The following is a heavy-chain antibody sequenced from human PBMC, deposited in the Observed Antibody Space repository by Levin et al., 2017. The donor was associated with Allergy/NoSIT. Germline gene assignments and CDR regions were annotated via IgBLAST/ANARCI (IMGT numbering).Heavy chain of an antibody. CDR3: AREGRYCSGGSCYLPPGPLDY. D-gene: IGHD2-15*01. CDR1: GFTFSSYW. CDR2: INSDGSST. Sequence: GGSLRLSCAASGFTFSSYWMHWVRQAPGKGLVWVSRINSDGSSTSYADSVKGRFTISRDNAKNTLYLQMNSLRAEDTAVYYCAREGRYCSGGSCYLPPGPLDYWGQGTLVTVSS. V-gene: IGHV3-74*01. J-gene: IGHJ4*02.